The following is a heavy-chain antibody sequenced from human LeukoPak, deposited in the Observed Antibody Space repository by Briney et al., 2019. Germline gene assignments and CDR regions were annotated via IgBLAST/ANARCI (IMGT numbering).Heavy chain of an antibody. J-gene: IGHJ4*02. CDR1: GYSFTSYW. V-gene: IGHV5-51*01. Sequence: GESLKISCKGSGYSFTSYWIGWVRQMPGKGLEWMGIIYPGDSDTRCSPFFQGQVTISADKSISTAYLQWSSLKASDTAMYYCARWEGIAARFEYFDYWGQETLVTVSS. CDR3: ARWEGIAARFEYFDY. CDR2: IYPGDSDT. D-gene: IGHD6-6*01.